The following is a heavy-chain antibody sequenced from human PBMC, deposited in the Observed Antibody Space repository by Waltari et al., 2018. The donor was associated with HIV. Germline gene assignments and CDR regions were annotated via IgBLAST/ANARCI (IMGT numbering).Heavy chain of an antibody. V-gene: IGHV1-46*01. CDR2: INAGDVDA. CDR1: GFLLADNY. Sequence: LPPRTEMGQPGASVRLCCRVSGFLLADNYIHWGRHGRRQKFEWLGIINAGDVDAHSAQKCQARLTLTSDLFTGTLYLDVMSRRSDDTAVYFCARAGLRGLIQDFDIWGQGTQLIVSS. CDR3: ARAGLRGLIQDFDI. J-gene: IGHJ4*02.